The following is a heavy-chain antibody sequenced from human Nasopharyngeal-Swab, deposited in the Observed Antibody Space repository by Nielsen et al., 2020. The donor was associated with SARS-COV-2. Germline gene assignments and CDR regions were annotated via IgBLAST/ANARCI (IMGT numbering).Heavy chain of an antibody. CDR3: ARGRQQWLIYDY. CDR1: GGSFSSYY. D-gene: IGHD6-19*01. CDR2: INHGGGT. V-gene: IGHV4-34*01. Sequence: GSLRLSCAVYGGSFSSYYWTWIRQPPGTGLERIGEINHGGGTNYNPSLKSRVTISVDTSKNQFSLNLSSVTAADTAVYYCARGRQQWLIYDYWGQGTLVTVSS. J-gene: IGHJ4*02.